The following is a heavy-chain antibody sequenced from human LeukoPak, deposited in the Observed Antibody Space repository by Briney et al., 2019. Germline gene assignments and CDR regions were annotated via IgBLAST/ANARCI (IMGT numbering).Heavy chain of an antibody. CDR1: GFTFSSYG. CDR3: ARAMVLVRGVPIFDY. D-gene: IGHD3-10*01. V-gene: IGHV3-33*01. CDR2: IWYDGSNK. J-gene: IGHJ4*02. Sequence: GGSLRLSCAASGFTFSSYGMHWVRQAPGKGLEWVAVIWYDGSNKYYADSVKGRFTISRDNSKNTLYLQMNSLRAEDTAVYYCARAMVLVRGVPIFDYWGQGTLVTVSS.